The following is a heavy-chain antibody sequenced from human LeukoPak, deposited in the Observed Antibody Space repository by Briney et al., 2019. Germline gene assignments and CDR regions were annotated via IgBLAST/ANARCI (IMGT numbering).Heavy chain of an antibody. CDR1: GFTFSSYW. D-gene: IGHD5-24*01. CDR3: AREKRWLQFSGAFDI. CDR2: IKPDGSEK. J-gene: IGHJ3*02. V-gene: IGHV3-7*01. Sequence: GGSLRLSCAASGFTFSSYWMSWVRQTPGKGLEWVANIKPDGSEKYYVDSVKGRFTISRDNAKNSLYLQMNSLRAEDTAVYYCAREKRWLQFSGAFDIWGQGTMVTVSS.